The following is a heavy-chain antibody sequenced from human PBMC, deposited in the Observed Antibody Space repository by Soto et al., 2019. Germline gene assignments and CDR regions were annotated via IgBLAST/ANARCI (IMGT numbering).Heavy chain of an antibody. V-gene: IGHV1-3*01. J-gene: IGHJ4*02. Sequence: ASVKVSCKASGYTFTSYAMHWVRQAPGQRLEWMGWINAGNGNTKYSQKFQGRVTITRDTSASTAYMELSSLRSEDTAVYYCARDLEQYYDFWSGPTGNFDYWGQGTLVTISS. CDR3: ARDLEQYYDFWSGPTGNFDY. CDR2: INAGNGNT. D-gene: IGHD3-3*01. CDR1: GYTFTSYA.